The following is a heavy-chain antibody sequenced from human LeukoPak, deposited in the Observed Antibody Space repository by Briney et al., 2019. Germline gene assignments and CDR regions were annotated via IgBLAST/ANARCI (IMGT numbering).Heavy chain of an antibody. J-gene: IGHJ5*02. CDR2: ISAYNGNT. CDR1: GYTFTSYG. CDR3: ARDHCSSTSCSNWFDP. Sequence: GASVKVSCKASGYTFTSYGISWVRQAPGQGLEWMGWISAYNGNTNYAQKLQGRVTMTTDTSTSTAYMELRSLRSDDTAVYYCARDHCSSTSCSNWFDPWGQGTQVTVSS. V-gene: IGHV1-18*01. D-gene: IGHD2-2*01.